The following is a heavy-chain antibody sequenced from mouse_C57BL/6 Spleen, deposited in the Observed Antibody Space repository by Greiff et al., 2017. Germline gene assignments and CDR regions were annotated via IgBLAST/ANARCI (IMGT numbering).Heavy chain of an antibody. CDR1: GYSITSGYY. CDR2: ISYDGSN. CDR3: ARGEGYYFDY. V-gene: IGHV3-6*01. Sequence: VQLKESGPGLVKPSQSLSLTCSVTGYSITSGYYWNWIRQFPGNKLEWMGYISYDGSNNYNPSLKNRISITRDTSKNQFFLKLNSVTTEDTATYYCARGEGYYFDYWGQGTTLTVSS. J-gene: IGHJ2*01.